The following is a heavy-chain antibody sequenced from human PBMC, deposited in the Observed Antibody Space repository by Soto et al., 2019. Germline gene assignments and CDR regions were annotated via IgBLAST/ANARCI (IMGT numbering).Heavy chain of an antibody. Sequence: QVQLVESGGGVVQPGTSLRLSCAASGFIFTNYAMHWVRQAPGKGLEWVAIISYDGSNQFYGDSVKGRITISRDNSKNTVYLQMNSLRPEDTVVYYCARDPLFAGFLGHFDFWGQGILVTVSS. V-gene: IGHV3-30*04. J-gene: IGHJ4*02. CDR3: ARDPLFAGFLGHFDF. CDR1: GFIFTNYA. CDR2: ISYDGSNQ. D-gene: IGHD2-21*01.